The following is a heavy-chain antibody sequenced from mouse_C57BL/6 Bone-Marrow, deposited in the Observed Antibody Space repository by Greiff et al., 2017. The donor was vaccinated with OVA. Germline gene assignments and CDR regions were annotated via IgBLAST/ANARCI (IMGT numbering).Heavy chain of an antibody. CDR3: ARSDTTVPYWYFDV. CDR1: GYTFTDYY. CDR2: INPNNGGT. D-gene: IGHD1-1*01. Sequence: EVQLQQSGPELVKPGASVKISCKASGYTFTDYYMNWVKQSHGKSLEWIGDINPNNGGTSYNQKFKGKATLTVDKSSSPAYMELRSLTSEDSAVYYCARSDTTVPYWYFDVWGTGTTVTVSS. J-gene: IGHJ1*03. V-gene: IGHV1-26*01.